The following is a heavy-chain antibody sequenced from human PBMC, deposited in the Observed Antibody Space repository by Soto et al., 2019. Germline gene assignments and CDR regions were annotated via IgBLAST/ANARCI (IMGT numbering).Heavy chain of an antibody. CDR2: IYHSGST. J-gene: IGHJ5*02. CDR1: GGNISSGGYS. D-gene: IGHD2-2*01. CDR3: ARVPDR. V-gene: IGHV4-30-2*01. Sequence: SETLCLTSAVSGGNISSGGYSWSWIRQPPGKGLEWIGYIYHSGSTYYNPSLKSRVTISVDRSKNQFSLKLSSVTAADTAVYYCARVPDRWGQGTLVTVSS.